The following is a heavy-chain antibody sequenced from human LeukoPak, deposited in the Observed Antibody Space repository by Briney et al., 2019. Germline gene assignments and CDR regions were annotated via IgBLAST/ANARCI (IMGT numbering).Heavy chain of an antibody. J-gene: IGHJ4*02. CDR1: GYTFTSYD. V-gene: IGHV1-8*01. D-gene: IGHD2-2*02. Sequence: ASVKVSCKASGYTFTSYDINWVRQATGQGLEWMGWMNPNSGNTGYAQKFQGRVTMTRNTSISTAYMELSSLRSEDTAVYYCARANYCSSTSCYREGYYFDYWGQGTLVTVSS. CDR3: ARANYCSSTSCYREGYYFDY. CDR2: MNPNSGNT.